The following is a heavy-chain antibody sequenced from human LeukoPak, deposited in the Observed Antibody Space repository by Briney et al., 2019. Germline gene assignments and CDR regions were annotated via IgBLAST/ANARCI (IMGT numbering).Heavy chain of an antibody. D-gene: IGHD1-14*01. J-gene: IGHJ4*02. CDR3: ARVQGGGFRTADY. CDR1: GFTFSSHA. V-gene: IGHV3-23*01. Sequence: GGSLRLSCAASGFTFSSHAMSWVRQAPGKGLEWVSAISGSGGSTYSADSVKGRFTISRDNSKNTLYLQMNSLRGEDTAMYYCARVQGGGFRTADYWGQGTLVTVSS. CDR2: ISGSGGST.